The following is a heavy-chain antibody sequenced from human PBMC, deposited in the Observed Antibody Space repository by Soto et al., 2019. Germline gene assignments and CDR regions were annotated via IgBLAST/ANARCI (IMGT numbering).Heavy chain of an antibody. CDR3: ARGVLRFFPGFDL. Sequence: QVQLQQSGPGLVKPSETLSLTCTVSGASVNSENYYWSWIRQPPGKGLEWIGYVYYSGSTNYNPTLKSRATISLDTYKNHFSLKMTSMTSADSAFYYCARGVLRFFPGFDLWGQGTLVTVS. D-gene: IGHD3-3*01. J-gene: IGHJ5*02. V-gene: IGHV4-61*03. CDR2: VYYSGST. CDR1: GASVNSENYY.